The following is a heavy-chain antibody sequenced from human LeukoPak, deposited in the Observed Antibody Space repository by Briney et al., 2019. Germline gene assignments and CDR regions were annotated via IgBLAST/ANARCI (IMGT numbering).Heavy chain of an antibody. CDR2: IYPGDSDT. J-gene: IGHJ3*02. CDR1: GYSFTSYW. CDR3: ARQINYDSSGYYEHDAFDI. V-gene: IGHV5-51*01. D-gene: IGHD3-22*01. Sequence: GESLKISCKGSGYSFTSYWIGWVRQMPGKGLEWMGIIYPGDSDTRYSPSFQGQVTISADKSISTAYLQWSSLKASDTAMYYCARQINYDSSGYYEHDAFDIWGQGTMVTVSS.